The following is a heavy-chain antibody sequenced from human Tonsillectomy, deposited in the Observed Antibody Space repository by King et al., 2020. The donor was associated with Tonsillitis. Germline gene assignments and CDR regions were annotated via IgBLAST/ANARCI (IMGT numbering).Heavy chain of an antibody. CDR1: GFTFSSYS. J-gene: IGHJ4*02. D-gene: IGHD3-16*02. Sequence: VQLVESGGGLVKPGGSLRLSCAASGFTFSSYSMNWVRQAPGKGLEWVSSISSSGSDIYYADSVKGRFTISRDNAKNSLYLQMNSLRAEDTAVYYCARDGGYPYDYVWGSYRYTLDYWGQGTLVTVSS. CDR3: ARDGGYPYDYVWGSYRYTLDY. V-gene: IGHV3-21*01. CDR2: ISSSGSDI.